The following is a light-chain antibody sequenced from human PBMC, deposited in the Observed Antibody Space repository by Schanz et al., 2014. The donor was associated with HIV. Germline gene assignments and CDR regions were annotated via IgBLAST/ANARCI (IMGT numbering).Light chain of an antibody. V-gene: IGLV2-8*01. CDR2: EVN. CDR3: SSYTSSSTLV. Sequence: QSALTQPPSASGSPGQSVTISCTGTTSDIGGYNSVSWYQQHPDKAPQLLIYEVNMRPSGVPDRFSGSKSGNTASLTISGLQAEDEADYYCSSYTSSSTLVFGGGTKLTVL. J-gene: IGLJ2*01. CDR1: TSDIGGYNS.